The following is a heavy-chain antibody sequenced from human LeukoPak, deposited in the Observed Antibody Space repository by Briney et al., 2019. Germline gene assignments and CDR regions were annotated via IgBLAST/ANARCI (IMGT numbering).Heavy chain of an antibody. CDR1: GGSISSYY. V-gene: IGHV4-59*01. J-gene: IGHJ3*02. CDR3: ARDDDYGDKDAFDI. D-gene: IGHD4-17*01. CDR2: IYYSGST. Sequence: PSETLSLTCTVSGGSISSYYWSWIRQPPGKGLEWIGYIYYSGSTNYNPSLKSRVTISVDTSKNQFSLKLSSVTAVDTAVYYCARDDDYGDKDAFDIWGQGTMVTVSS.